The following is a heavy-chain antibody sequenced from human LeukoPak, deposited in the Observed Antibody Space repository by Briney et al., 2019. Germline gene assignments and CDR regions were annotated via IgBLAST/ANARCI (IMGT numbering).Heavy chain of an antibody. CDR2: IIPIFGTA. V-gene: IGHV1-69*13. CDR3: ARDLGPLLGYGMDV. D-gene: IGHD3-16*01. Sequence: ASVKVSCKASGGTFSSYAISWVRQAPGQGLEWMGGIIPIFGTANYAQKFQGRATITADESTSTAYMELSSLRSEDTAVYYCARDLGPLLGYGMDVWGQGTTVTVSS. J-gene: IGHJ6*02. CDR1: GGTFSSYA.